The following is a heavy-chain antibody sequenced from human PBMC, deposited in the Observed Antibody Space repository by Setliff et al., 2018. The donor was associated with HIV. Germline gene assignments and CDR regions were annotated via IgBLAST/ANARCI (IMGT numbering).Heavy chain of an antibody. CDR2: IKYTGRT. CDR1: GGSFSGYL. CDR3: ARGRNYGSPYFYYMDV. V-gene: IGHV4-34*01. Sequence: PSETLSLTCSVYGGSFSGYLWSWIRQSPGKGLEWIGEIKYTGRTTYNPSLEGRVTISLDTSKNQFSMHLTSVTAADTGVYFCARGRNYGSPYFYYMDVWANGTTVTVSS. J-gene: IGHJ6*03. D-gene: IGHD3-10*01.